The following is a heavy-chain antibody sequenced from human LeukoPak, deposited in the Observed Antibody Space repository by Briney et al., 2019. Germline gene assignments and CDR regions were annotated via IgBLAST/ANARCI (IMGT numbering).Heavy chain of an antibody. J-gene: IGHJ4*02. Sequence: GGSLRLSCAASGFAFSTYAMHWVRQAPGKGLEWVAVIPFDGSTKYYADSVKGRFTISRDNSKNTLYLQMNGLRTEDTAMYYCTRRGGGYEFDYWGQGTLVTVSS. CDR1: GFAFSTYA. CDR3: TRRGGGYEFDY. D-gene: IGHD5-12*01. CDR2: IPFDGSTK. V-gene: IGHV3-30-3*01.